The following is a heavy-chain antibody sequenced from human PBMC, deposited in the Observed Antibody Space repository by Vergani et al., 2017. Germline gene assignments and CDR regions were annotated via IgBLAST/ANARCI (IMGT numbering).Heavy chain of an antibody. CDR3: ARVAAMASRWFDP. CDR2: IIPLLGIA. CDR1: GGTFSSYA. Sequence: QVQLVQSGAEVKKPGSSVKVSCKASGGTFSSYAISWVRQAPGQGLEWMGRIIPLLGIANYAQKFQGRVTITADKSTSTAYMELSSLRSEDTAVYYWARVAAMASRWFDPWGQGTLVTVSS. J-gene: IGHJ5*02. V-gene: IGHV1-69*04. D-gene: IGHD5-18*01.